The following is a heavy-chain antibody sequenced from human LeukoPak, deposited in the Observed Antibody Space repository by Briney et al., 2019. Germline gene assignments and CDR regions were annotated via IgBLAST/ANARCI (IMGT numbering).Heavy chain of an antibody. D-gene: IGHD3-16*01. J-gene: IGHJ6*02. V-gene: IGHV3-7*03. CDR1: GFTFSSYW. CDR3: ARGGGLNV. Sequence: GGSLRLSCAASGFTFSSYWMNWARQAPGKGLEWVASINHNGNVNYYVDSVKGRFTISRDNAKNSLYLQMSNLRAEDTAVYFCARGGGLNVWGQGATVTVSS. CDR2: INHNGNVN.